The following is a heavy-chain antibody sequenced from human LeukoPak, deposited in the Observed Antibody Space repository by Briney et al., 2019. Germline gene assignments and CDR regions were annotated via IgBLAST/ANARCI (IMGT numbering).Heavy chain of an antibody. V-gene: IGHV1-2*02. CDR1: GYTFTGYY. Sequence: ASVKVSCKASGYTFTGYYMHWVRQAPGQGLEWMGRINPNSGGTNYAQKFQGRVTMTRDMSMSTAYMELSSLKSEDTALYYCASSLPCCGDDCVWGDAFDIWGQGTMVTVSS. CDR2: INPNSGGT. CDR3: ASSLPCCGDDCVWGDAFDI. D-gene: IGHD2-21*02. J-gene: IGHJ3*02.